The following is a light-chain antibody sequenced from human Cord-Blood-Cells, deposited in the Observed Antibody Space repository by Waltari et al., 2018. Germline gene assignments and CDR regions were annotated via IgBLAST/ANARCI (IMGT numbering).Light chain of an antibody. CDR2: ELS. V-gene: IGLV2-8*01. J-gene: IGLJ1*01. CDR3: SSYAGSNNYV. Sequence: SALTQPPSASGSPGQSVTISCTGTSSDAGGSNYVSWYHTHPGKAPKLLSYELSKRPTGVPDRFSGSKSGNTASLTVSGLQAEDEADYYCSSYAGSNNYVFGTGTKVTVL. CDR1: SSDAGGSNY.